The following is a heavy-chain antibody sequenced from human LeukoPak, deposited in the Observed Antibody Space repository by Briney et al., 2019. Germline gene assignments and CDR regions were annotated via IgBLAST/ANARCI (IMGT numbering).Heavy chain of an antibody. CDR3: ARGVPAADAFDI. V-gene: IGHV1-2*02. D-gene: IGHD2-2*01. Sequence: ASVKVSCKASGYTFTGYYMHWVRQAPGQGLEWMVWINPNSGGTNYAQKFQGRVTMTRDTSISTAYMELSRLRSDDTAVYYCARGVPAADAFDIWGQGTMVTVSS. CDR1: GYTFTGYY. J-gene: IGHJ3*02. CDR2: INPNSGGT.